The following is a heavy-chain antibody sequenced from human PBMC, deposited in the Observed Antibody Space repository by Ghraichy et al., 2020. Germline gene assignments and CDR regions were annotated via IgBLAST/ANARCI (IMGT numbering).Heavy chain of an antibody. CDR3: ARDARIHVAAARGYYYFMDV. D-gene: IGHD2-2*01. Sequence: GGSLRLSCAASGFTFSTYSMNWVRQAPGKGLEWVSYISGSSSTMYYVDSVKGRFTISRDNAKNSLYLQMDSLRAEDTAVYYCARDARIHVAAARGYYYFMDVWGQGTTATVSS. J-gene: IGHJ6*02. CDR2: ISGSSSTM. V-gene: IGHV3-48*04. CDR1: GFTFSTYS.